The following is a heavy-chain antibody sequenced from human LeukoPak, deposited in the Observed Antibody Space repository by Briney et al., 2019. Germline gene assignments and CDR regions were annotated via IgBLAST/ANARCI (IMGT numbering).Heavy chain of an antibody. D-gene: IGHD5-18*01. Sequence: ASVKVSCKASGYTFTGYYMHWVRQAPGQGLEWMGWINPNSGGTNYAQKFQGWVTMTRDTSISTAYMELSRLRSDDTAVHYCARAGGYSYGDAFDIWGQGTMVTVSS. CDR2: INPNSGGT. CDR1: GYTFTGYY. V-gene: IGHV1-2*04. J-gene: IGHJ3*02. CDR3: ARAGGYSYGDAFDI.